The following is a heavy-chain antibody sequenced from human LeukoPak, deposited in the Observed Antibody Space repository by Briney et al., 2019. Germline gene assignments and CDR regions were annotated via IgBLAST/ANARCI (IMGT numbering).Heavy chain of an antibody. D-gene: IGHD1-1*01. J-gene: IGHJ3*02. CDR1: GGSISSGNYY. V-gene: IGHV4-30-2*01. Sequence: SETLSLTCTVSGGSISSGNYYWSWIRQPPGKGLEWIGYIHHSGSTYYNPSLNSRVTVSVDRSKNQFSLKLSSVTAADTAVYYCARHRSVHYDAFDMWGQGTMVTVSS. CDR2: IHHSGST. CDR3: ARHRSVHYDAFDM.